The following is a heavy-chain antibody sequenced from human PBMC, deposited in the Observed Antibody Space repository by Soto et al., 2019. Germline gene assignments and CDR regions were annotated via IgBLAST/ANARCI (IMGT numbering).Heavy chain of an antibody. V-gene: IGHV5-51*01. CDR2: IYPGDSDT. J-gene: IGHJ6*02. D-gene: IGHD3-3*01. Sequence: PGESLKISCKGSGYSFTSYWIGWVRQMPGKGLEWMGIIYPGDSDTRYSPSFQGQVAISADKAISTAYLQWSSLKASDTAMYYCARLGTTYYDFWSAYHGRNDYYYHGMDGWGQRTTVTVSS. CDR1: GYSFTSYW. CDR3: ARLGTTYYDFWSAYHGRNDYYYHGMDG.